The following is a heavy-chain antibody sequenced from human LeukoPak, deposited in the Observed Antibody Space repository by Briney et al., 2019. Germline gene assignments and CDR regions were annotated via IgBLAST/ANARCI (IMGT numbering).Heavy chain of an antibody. D-gene: IGHD2-21*02. Sequence: KSGGSLRLSCAASGFTFSDYYMSWIRQAPGKGLEWVSYISSSGSTIYYADSVKGRFTISRDNAKNSLYLQMNSLRAEDTAVYYCARESRIVVVTAMFLGGFDYWGQGTLVTVSS. CDR3: ARESRIVVVTAMFLGGFDY. J-gene: IGHJ4*02. V-gene: IGHV3-11*01. CDR1: GFTFSDYY. CDR2: ISSSGSTI.